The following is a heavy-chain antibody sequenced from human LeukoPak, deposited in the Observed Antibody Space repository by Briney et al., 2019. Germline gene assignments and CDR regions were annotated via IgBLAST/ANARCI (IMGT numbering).Heavy chain of an antibody. CDR2: IYYSGST. CDR3: ARGRRNVLLWFGELI. D-gene: IGHD3-10*01. J-gene: IGHJ4*02. V-gene: IGHV4-30-4*08. Sequence: SETLPLTCTVSGGSISSGDYYWSWIRQPPGKGLEWIGYIYYSGSTYYNPSLKSRVTISVDTSKNQFSLKLSSVTAADTAVYYCARGRRNVLLWFGELIWGQGTLVTVSS. CDR1: GGSISSGDYY.